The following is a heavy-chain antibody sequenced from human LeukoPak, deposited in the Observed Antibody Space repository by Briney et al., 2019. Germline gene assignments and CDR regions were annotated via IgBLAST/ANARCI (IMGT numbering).Heavy chain of an antibody. CDR3: AGYYYDSSGLPNWFDP. CDR2: INPSGGST. V-gene: IGHV1-46*01. D-gene: IGHD3-22*01. J-gene: IGHJ5*02. CDR1: GYSFSSYY. Sequence: ASVTVSCKASGYSFSSYYIHWVRQAPGQGLEWMGIINPSGGSTDFAQKFQGRVTMTRDTSTRTVYMELSSLRSEDTAVYYCAGYYYDSSGLPNWFDPWGQGTLVTVSS.